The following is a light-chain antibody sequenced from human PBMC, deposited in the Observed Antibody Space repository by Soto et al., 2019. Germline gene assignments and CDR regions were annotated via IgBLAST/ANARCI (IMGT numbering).Light chain of an antibody. Sequence: DIPMTQSPSSVSASVGDSVIITCRASQDISSWVAWYQQKPGKAPILLISAASSLESGVPRRFSGSGSGTDFTLIISSLQPEDFATDCCQQGDSFPFTVGGGPKVELK. CDR3: QQGDSFPFT. V-gene: IGKV1-12*01. CDR2: AAS. J-gene: IGKJ4*01. CDR1: QDISSW.